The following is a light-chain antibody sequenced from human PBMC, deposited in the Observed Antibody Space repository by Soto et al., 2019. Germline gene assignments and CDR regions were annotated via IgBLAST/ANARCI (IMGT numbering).Light chain of an antibody. J-gene: IGKJ5*01. V-gene: IGKV3-15*01. CDR3: QHYNDWPPIT. Sequence: EIVMTQSPATLSVSPGERATLSCRASQSVSTNLAWYQQKAGQAPRLLIYGASTRATGIPARFSGSGSGTEFTLTLSSLQSEDFAVYYCQHYNDWPPITFGQGTRLEIK. CDR2: GAS. CDR1: QSVSTN.